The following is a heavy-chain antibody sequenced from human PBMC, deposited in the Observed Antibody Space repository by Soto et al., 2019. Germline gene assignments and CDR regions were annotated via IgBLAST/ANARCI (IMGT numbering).Heavy chain of an antibody. CDR3: TKGARTSCFSAFDL. V-gene: IGHV3-9*01. CDR2: LSWNSGNI. J-gene: IGHJ3*01. D-gene: IGHD2-2*01. Sequence: EVQLVESGGGLVQPGRSLRLSCTASGFTFDDYAMHWVRQAPGKGLEWVSSLSWNSGNIVYAHSVRGRFTISRENAKTSLHLQMNSLRAEDTALYYCTKGARTSCFSAFDLWGPGTMVTVSS. CDR1: GFTFDDYA.